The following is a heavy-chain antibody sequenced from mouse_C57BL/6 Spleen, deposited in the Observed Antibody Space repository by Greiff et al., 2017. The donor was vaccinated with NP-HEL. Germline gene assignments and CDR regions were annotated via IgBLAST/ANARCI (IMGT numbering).Heavy chain of an antibody. CDR3: TRDGDSSGYYAMDY. Sequence: QVQLQQSGAELVRPGASVTLSCKASGYTFTDYEMHWVKQTPVHGLEWIGAIDPETGGTAYNQKFKGKAILTADKSSSTAYMELRSLTSEDSAVYYCTRDGDSSGYYAMDYWGQGTSVTVSS. V-gene: IGHV1-15*01. J-gene: IGHJ4*01. CDR1: GYTFTDYE. D-gene: IGHD3-2*02. CDR2: IDPETGGT.